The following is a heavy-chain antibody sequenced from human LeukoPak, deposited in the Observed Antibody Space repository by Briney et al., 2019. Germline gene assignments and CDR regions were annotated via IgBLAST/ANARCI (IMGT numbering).Heavy chain of an antibody. CDR1: GYTFTSYD. D-gene: IGHD5-12*01. Sequence: ASVKVSCKASGYTFTSYDINWVRQATGQGLEWMGWINPNSGNKVYAEKFQGRVTMTRNTSISTAYMELSSLRSEDTAVYYCARDISGYAALDYWGQGTLVTVSS. CDR3: ARDISGYAALDY. CDR2: INPNSGNK. J-gene: IGHJ4*02. V-gene: IGHV1-8*01.